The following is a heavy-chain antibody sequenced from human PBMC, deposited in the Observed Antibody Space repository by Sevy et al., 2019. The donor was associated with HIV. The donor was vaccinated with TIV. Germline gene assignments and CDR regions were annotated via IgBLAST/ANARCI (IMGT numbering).Heavy chain of an antibody. CDR2: ISYDGSNK. CDR3: ARSTMVRGVTNAFDI. CDR1: GFTFSSYA. D-gene: IGHD3-10*01. V-gene: IGHV3-30-3*01. Sequence: GGSLRLSCAASGFTFSSYAMHWVRQAPGKGLEWVAVISYDGSNKYYADSVKGRFTISRDNDKNTLYLQMNSLRADDTAVYYCARSTMVRGVTNAFDIWGQGTMVTVSS. J-gene: IGHJ3*02.